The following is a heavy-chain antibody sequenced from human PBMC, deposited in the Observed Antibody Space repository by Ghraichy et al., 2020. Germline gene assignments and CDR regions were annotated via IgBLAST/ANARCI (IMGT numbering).Heavy chain of an antibody. J-gene: IGHJ4*02. CDR1: GFSLSTSGVG. Sequence: SGPTLVKPTQTLTLTCTFSGFSLSTSGVGVGWIRQPPGKALEWLALIYLDDDKRYSPSLKSRLTITKDTSKNQVVLTMTNMDPVDTATYYCAHRLLNQGIDYWGQGTLVTVSS. CDR2: IYLDDDK. V-gene: IGHV2-5*02. CDR3: AHRLLNQGIDY. D-gene: IGHD1-14*01.